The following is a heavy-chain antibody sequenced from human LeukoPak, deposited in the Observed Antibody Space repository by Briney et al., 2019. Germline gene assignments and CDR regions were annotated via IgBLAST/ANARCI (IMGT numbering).Heavy chain of an antibody. CDR3: AKDQNLWFGGFDY. Sequence: PGGSLRLSCAASGLTFSMYGMHWVRQAPGKGPEWVAFIRDDGTHKYYADSVKGRFTITRDNYKKTLYLQMNSLRTNDTAVYYCAKDQNLWFGGFDYWGQGTLVTVSS. D-gene: IGHD3-10*01. CDR1: GLTFSMYG. CDR2: IRDDGTHK. V-gene: IGHV3-30*02. J-gene: IGHJ4*02.